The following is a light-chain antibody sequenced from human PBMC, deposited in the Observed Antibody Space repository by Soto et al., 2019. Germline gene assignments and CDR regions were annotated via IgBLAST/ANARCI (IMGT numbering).Light chain of an antibody. Sequence: DIQMTQSPSTLSASVGDRVTITCRASQSISSWLAWYQQKPGRAPNLLIYDASNLESGVPSRFSGSGSGTEFTLTISSLQPDDFGTYYCQQYDTYWTFGQGTKVDI. V-gene: IGKV1-5*01. CDR2: DAS. CDR3: QQYDTYWT. J-gene: IGKJ1*01. CDR1: QSISSW.